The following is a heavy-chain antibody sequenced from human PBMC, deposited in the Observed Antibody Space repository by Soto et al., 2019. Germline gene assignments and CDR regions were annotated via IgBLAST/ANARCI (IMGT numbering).Heavy chain of an antibody. CDR3: ARDWHNSSWLY. CDR1: GYTFTSYA. V-gene: IGHV1-3*04. CDR2: INTGNGNT. Sequence: ASVKVSCKASGYTFTSYAIHWVRQAPGERLEWMGWINTGNGNTKYSQKFQGRVTITRDTSASTAYMELSSLRSEDTAVYYCARDWHNSSWLYWGQGTLVTVSS. J-gene: IGHJ4*02. D-gene: IGHD6-13*01.